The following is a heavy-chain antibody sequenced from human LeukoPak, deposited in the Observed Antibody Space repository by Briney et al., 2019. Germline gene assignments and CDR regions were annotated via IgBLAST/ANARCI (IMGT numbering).Heavy chain of an antibody. Sequence: GASVKVSCKASGHTFTGYYMHWVRQAPGQGLEWMGWINPNSGGTNYAQKFQGRVTMTRDTSISTAYMELSRLRSDDTAVYYCARDLGYCSSTSCYDPYNWFDPWGQGTLVTVSS. CDR1: GHTFTGYY. V-gene: IGHV1-2*02. CDR3: ARDLGYCSSTSCYDPYNWFDP. CDR2: INPNSGGT. D-gene: IGHD2-2*01. J-gene: IGHJ5*02.